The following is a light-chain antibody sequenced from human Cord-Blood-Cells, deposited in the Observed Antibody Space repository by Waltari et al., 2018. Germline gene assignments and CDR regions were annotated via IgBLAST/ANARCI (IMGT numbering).Light chain of an antibody. CDR3: SSYAGSNNFV. CDR2: EVP. CDR1: SSYVGGYNY. Sequence: QSALTQPPSASGSPGQSVTISCTGTSSYVGGYNYAPGYQQHTCKAPKLMIYEVPKRPSGVPDRFSGSKSGNTASLTVSGLQAEDEADYYCSSYAGSNNFVFGTGTKVTVL. V-gene: IGLV2-8*01. J-gene: IGLJ1*01.